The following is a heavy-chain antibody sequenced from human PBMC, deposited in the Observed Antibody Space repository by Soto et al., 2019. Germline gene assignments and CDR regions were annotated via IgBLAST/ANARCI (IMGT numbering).Heavy chain of an antibody. CDR3: ARDGGCRVGYTVGCNWFDN. CDR1: GFTFSSYG. CDR2: IWYDGSNK. V-gene: IGHV3-33*01. D-gene: IGHD5-12*01. J-gene: IGHJ5*02. Sequence: QVQLVESGGGVVQPGRSLRLSCAASGFTFSSYGMHWVRQAPGKGLEWVAVIWYDGSNKYYADSVKSRFNISRDNSKNTLYLQINSLRAEDTAVYYCARDGGCRVGYTVGCNWFDNWGQGTLVTVSS.